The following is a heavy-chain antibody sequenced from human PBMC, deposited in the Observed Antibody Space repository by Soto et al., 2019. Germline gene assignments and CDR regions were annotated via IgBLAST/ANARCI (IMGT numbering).Heavy chain of an antibody. Sequence: EVQLVESGGGLVQPGGSLRLSCAVSGFTFSSYSMNWVRQAPGKGLEWVSYISSGSGTTYYADSVKGRFSISRDNANNSLYLQMNSLRVEHTAVYYCAKIGTYLRMNAWGQGATVTVSS. J-gene: IGHJ6*02. CDR2: ISSGSGTT. V-gene: IGHV3-48*01. CDR3: AKIGTYLRMNA. CDR1: GFTFSSYS. D-gene: IGHD3-10*01.